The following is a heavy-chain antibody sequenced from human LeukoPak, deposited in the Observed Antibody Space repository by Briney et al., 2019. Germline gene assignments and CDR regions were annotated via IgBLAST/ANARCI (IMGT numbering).Heavy chain of an antibody. V-gene: IGHV4-31*03. CDR3: ASGYDFWSGYYGDQPNNWFDP. D-gene: IGHD3-3*01. CDR2: IYYSGST. CDR1: GGSISSGGYY. J-gene: IGHJ5*02. Sequence: SETLSLTCTVSGGSISSGGYYWSWIRQHPGKGLEWIGYIYYSGSTYYNPSLKSRVTISVDTSKNQFSLKLSSVTAADTAVYYCASGYDFWSGYYGDQPNNWFDPWGQGTLVTVSS.